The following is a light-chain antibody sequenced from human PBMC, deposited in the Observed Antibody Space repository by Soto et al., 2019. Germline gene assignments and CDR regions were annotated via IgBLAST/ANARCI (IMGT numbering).Light chain of an antibody. CDR3: QPYNIWPLT. CDR1: QVIGDT. V-gene: IGKV3-15*01. J-gene: IGKJ4*01. CDR2: DTS. Sequence: EVVMTQSPATLSVSPGEGVTLSCRASQVIGDTLAWYQHKPGQTPRLLIYDTSTRATGVPARFRGSRSGPECNLTINSLQSEDFAIYYCQPYNIWPLTFGGGTKVE.